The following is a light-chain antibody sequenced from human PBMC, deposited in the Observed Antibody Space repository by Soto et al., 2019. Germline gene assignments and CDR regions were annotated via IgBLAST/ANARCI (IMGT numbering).Light chain of an antibody. J-gene: IGLJ1*01. CDR2: DVS. CDR1: SSDVGCYNY. V-gene: IGLV2-14*01. Sequence: QSALTQPASVSGSPGQSNTISCTGTSSDVGCYNYVSWYQQHPGKAPKLMIYDVSNRPSGVSNRFSGSKSGNTASLTISGLQAEDEADYYCSSYTSSSTLVFGTGTKLTVL. CDR3: SSYTSSSTLV.